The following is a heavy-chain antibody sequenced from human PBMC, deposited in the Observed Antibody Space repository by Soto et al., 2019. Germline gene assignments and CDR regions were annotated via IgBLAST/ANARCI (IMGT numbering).Heavy chain of an antibody. D-gene: IGHD3-10*01. CDR1: GGSVRRGNYY. V-gene: IGHV4-31*03. Sequence: QVQLQESGPGLVKTSQTLSLTCTVSGGSVRRGNYYWSWIRQFPGKGLEWIGYISNSGRTHYNPSLMSRITILVYTSKNQFFLELRSVTAADTALYYCARADYATGSYYPDYWGQGTLVTVSS. CDR2: ISNSGRT. J-gene: IGHJ4*02. CDR3: ARADYATGSYYPDY.